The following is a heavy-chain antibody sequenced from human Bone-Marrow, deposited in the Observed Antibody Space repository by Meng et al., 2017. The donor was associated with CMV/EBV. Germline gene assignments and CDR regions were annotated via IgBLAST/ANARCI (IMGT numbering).Heavy chain of an antibody. CDR3: ARFGLYCSSTSCYDENWFDP. CDR2: MNPNSGNT. Sequence: ASVKVSCKASGYTFTGYYMHWVRQATGQGLEWMGWMNPNSGNTGYAQKFQGRVTMTRNTSISTAYMELSSLRSEDTAVYYCARFGLYCSSTSCYDENWFDPWGQGTLVTVSS. CDR1: GYTFTGYY. V-gene: IGHV1-8*02. D-gene: IGHD2-2*01. J-gene: IGHJ5*02.